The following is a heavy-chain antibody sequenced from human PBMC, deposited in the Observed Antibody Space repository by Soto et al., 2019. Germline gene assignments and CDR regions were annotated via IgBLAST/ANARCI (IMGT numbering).Heavy chain of an antibody. Sequence: GESLKISCAASGFIFSSHRMSWVRQAPGKGLEWVANIKQDGSEKYYVDSVKGRFTISRDNAKNSLYLQMNSLRAEDTAVYYCARDQLYYNDISGRPLNAFDVWGQGTMVTVSS. CDR2: IKQDGSEK. CDR1: GFIFSSHR. V-gene: IGHV3-7*01. D-gene: IGHD3-22*01. CDR3: ARDQLYYNDISGRPLNAFDV. J-gene: IGHJ3*01.